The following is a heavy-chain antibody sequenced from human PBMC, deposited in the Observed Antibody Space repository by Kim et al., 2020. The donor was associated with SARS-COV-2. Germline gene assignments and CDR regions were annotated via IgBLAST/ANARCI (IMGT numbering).Heavy chain of an antibody. V-gene: IGHV3-30*02. CDR3: TKCIYFWNGMDV. CDR1: GFVFRDYG. CDR2: IKYDGSEK. Sequence: GGSLRLSCGASGFVFRDYGMHWVRQAPGKGLEWVAFIKYDGSEKYYGESVKGRFSISRDNSKNTLYLHMNSLRAEDTAVYYCTKCIYFWNGMDVWGQGTT. D-gene: IGHD3-3*01. J-gene: IGHJ6*02.